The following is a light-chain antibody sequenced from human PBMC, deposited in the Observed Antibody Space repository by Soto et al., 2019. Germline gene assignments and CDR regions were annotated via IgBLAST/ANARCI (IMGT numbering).Light chain of an antibody. CDR3: GGWDDSLSGPV. CDR1: TSDVGGYNY. CDR2: DVD. V-gene: IGLV2-8*01. Sequence: QSALTQPPSASGSPGQSVTISCTGTTSDVGGYNYVSWYQQHPGKAPKLLVYDVDKRPSGVPDRFSGSKSGNTASLTVSGLQAEDEADYYCGGWDDSLSGPVFGGGTKLTVL. J-gene: IGLJ2*01.